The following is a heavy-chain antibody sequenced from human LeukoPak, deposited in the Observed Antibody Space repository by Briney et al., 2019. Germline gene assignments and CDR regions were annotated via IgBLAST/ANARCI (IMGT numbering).Heavy chain of an antibody. Sequence: GGSLRLSCAASGFTFSSYAMHWVRQAPGKGLEWVAVISYDGSNKYYADSVKGRFTISRDNSKNTLYLQMNSLRAEDTAVYYCAREFRRYCSSTSCYNFDYWGQGTLVTVSS. CDR2: ISYDGSNK. CDR3: AREFRRYCSSTSCYNFDY. D-gene: IGHD2-2*01. J-gene: IGHJ4*02. V-gene: IGHV3-30-3*01. CDR1: GFTFSSYA.